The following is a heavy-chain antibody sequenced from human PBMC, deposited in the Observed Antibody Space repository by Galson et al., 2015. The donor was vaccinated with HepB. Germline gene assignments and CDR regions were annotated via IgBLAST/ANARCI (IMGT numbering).Heavy chain of an antibody. D-gene: IGHD6-19*01. J-gene: IGHJ4*02. Sequence: SVTVSCKASGGTFSNYAITWVRQAPGQGLEWMGGIIPIFETTNYAQKLQGRVTITADKSTSTAYMELSSLRSEDTAVYYCARDLVAGQASLWGQGTLVTVSS. CDR3: ARDLVAGQASL. CDR2: IIPIFETT. CDR1: GGTFSNYA. V-gene: IGHV1-69*06.